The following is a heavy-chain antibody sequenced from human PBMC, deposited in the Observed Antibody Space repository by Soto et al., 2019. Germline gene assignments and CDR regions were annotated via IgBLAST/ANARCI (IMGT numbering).Heavy chain of an antibody. D-gene: IGHD6-19*01. V-gene: IGHV3-30*18. CDR1: GFTFSSYG. J-gene: IGHJ5*02. Sequence: QVKLVESGGGVVQPGRSLRLSCAASGFTFSSYGMHWVPQAPGKGLEWVSVKSPDGSNKDYADSVKGRFTISRDNSKSTLYLQMNSLRVEDTAVYYCANPRSSLQWPPFDPWGHGTLVTVSS. CDR2: KSPDGSNK. CDR3: ANPRSSLQWPPFDP.